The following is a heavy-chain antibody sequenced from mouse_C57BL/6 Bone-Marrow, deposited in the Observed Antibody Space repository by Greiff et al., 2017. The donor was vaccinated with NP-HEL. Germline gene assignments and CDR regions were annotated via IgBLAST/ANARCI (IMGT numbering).Heavy chain of an antibody. CDR1: GYTFTSYW. J-gene: IGHJ2*01. CDR3: ARGGYIRY. CDR2: IDPSDSYT. Sequence: QVQLQQPGAELVKPGASVKLSCKASGYTFTSYWMQWVKQRPGQGLEWIGEIDPSDSYTNYNQKFKGKATLTVDTSSITAYMQLSSLTSEDSAVYYCARGGYIRYWGQGTTLTVSS. D-gene: IGHD1-3*01. V-gene: IGHV1-50*01.